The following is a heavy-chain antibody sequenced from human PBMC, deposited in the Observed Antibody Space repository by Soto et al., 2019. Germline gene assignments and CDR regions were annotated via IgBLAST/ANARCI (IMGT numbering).Heavy chain of an antibody. D-gene: IGHD2-8*01. CDR2: ITGSGGST. V-gene: IGHV3-23*01. CDR1: GFTFSSYA. Sequence: GGSLRLSCAASGFTFSSYAMSWVRQAPGKGLEWVSTITGSGGSTYYADSVKGRLTISRDNSMNTLYVQMNSLRAEDTAVYYCAKEKYGDYYYYGMDVWGQGTTVTVSS. J-gene: IGHJ6*02. CDR3: AKEKYGDYYYYGMDV.